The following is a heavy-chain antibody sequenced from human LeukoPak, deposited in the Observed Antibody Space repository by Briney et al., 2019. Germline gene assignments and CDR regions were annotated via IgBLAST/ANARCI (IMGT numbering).Heavy chain of an antibody. CDR3: ARQGGSYYAIDD. J-gene: IGHJ4*02. D-gene: IGHD1-26*01. CDR2: INHSVNT. CDR1: GGSVSDYS. V-gene: IGHV4-34*01. Sequence: SETLSLICGVYGGSVSDYSWSWIRQPPGKGLEFIGEINHSVNTNFNPSLKSRVTISVDTSKNQVSLGLSSVTAADTAVYYCARQGGSYYAIDDWGQGTLVTVSS.